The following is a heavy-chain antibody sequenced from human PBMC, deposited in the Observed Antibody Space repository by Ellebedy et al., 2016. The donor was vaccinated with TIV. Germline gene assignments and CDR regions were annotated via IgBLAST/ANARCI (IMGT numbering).Heavy chain of an antibody. Sequence: GGSLRLXXAASGFTFSPYAMSWVRQAPGKGLEWVSAISGSAGSTYYADSVKGRFTISRDNSKNTVYLQMNSLRAEDTAIYYCAKLYSSSSVGYYYHYMDFWGKGTTVTVSS. V-gene: IGHV3-23*01. CDR3: AKLYSSSSVGYYYHYMDF. D-gene: IGHD6-6*01. J-gene: IGHJ6*03. CDR2: ISGSAGST. CDR1: GFTFSPYA.